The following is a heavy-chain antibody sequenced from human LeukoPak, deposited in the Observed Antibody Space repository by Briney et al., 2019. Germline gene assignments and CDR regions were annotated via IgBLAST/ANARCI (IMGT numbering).Heavy chain of an antibody. Sequence: GGSLRLSCAASGFTISGYAMSWVRQAPGKGLEWVSTITNGGTTYYSDSVKGRFTISRDDSKSTLFLQMNSLRAEDTAVYYCAKAFFSGSGGNHKHFDSWGQGTLVTVSS. D-gene: IGHD3-10*01. CDR2: ITNGGTT. CDR1: GFTISGYA. V-gene: IGHV3-23*01. CDR3: AKAFFSGSGGNHKHFDS. J-gene: IGHJ4*02.